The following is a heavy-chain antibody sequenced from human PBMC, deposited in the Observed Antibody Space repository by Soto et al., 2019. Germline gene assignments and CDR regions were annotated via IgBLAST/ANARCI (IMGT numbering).Heavy chain of an antibody. J-gene: IGHJ4*02. V-gene: IGHV3-74*01. CDR3: ARGSRYSYGAFDY. Sequence: GGALRLSCAASGFTFRSYLMHWVRQAPGKGLVWVSRINSDGSSTSYADSVKGRFTISRDNAKNTLHLQMNSLRAEDTAVYYCARGSRYSYGAFDYWGQGTLVTVSS. D-gene: IGHD5-18*01. CDR1: GFTFRSYL. CDR2: INSDGSST.